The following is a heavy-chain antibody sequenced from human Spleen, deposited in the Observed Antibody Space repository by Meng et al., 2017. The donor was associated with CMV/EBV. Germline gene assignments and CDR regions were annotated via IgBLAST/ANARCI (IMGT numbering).Heavy chain of an antibody. Sequence: SGGSVRSGSPYWSWIRQPPGNRLEWIGYIYYTGNTNYNPSLKSRVTISVDTSKNQFSLDLSSVTAADTAVYYCARVRRGGGINLSDSWGQGSLVTVSS. D-gene: IGHD4-23*01. V-gene: IGHV4-61*01. J-gene: IGHJ4*02. CDR3: ARVRRGGGINLSDS. CDR1: GGSVRSGSPY. CDR2: IYYTGNT.